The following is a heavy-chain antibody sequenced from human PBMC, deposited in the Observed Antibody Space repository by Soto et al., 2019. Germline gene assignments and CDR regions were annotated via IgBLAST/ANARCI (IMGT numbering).Heavy chain of an antibody. CDR2: ISGSGGST. Sequence: GGALRLSCAASGFTFSSYAMSWVRQAPGKGLEWVSAISGSGGSTYYADSVKGRFTISRDNSKNTLYLQMNSLRAEDTAVYYCAKDQXVDSITMIVVVITALDYWGQGTLVTVSS. CDR1: GFTFSSYA. D-gene: IGHD3-22*01. V-gene: IGHV3-23*01. J-gene: IGHJ4*02. CDR3: AKDQXVDSITMIVVVITALDY.